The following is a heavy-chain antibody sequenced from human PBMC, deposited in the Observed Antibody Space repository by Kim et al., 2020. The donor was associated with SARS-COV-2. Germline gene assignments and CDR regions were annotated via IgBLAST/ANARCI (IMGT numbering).Heavy chain of an antibody. J-gene: IGHJ4*02. V-gene: IGHV4-4*07. Sequence: YNPSLKSRVTMSVDTSKNQFSRKLSSVTAADTAVYYCARGHETGDPALDYWGQGTLVTVSS. CDR3: ARGHETGDPALDY. D-gene: IGHD7-27*01.